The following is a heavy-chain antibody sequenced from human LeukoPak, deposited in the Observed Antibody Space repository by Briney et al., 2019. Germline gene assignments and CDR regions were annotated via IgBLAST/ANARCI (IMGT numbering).Heavy chain of an antibody. J-gene: IGHJ4*02. V-gene: IGHV3-15*01. CDR3: VTFRHWHSGSAY. Sequence: GGSLRLSCTASGFTFSNAWMSWVRQAPGKGLEWVGRIKSKTDGGTTDYAAPVKGRFTISRDDSKNTVYLQMNSLRTEDTAVYYCVTFRHWHSGSAYWGQGTLVTVSS. CDR1: GFTFSNAW. CDR2: IKSKTDGGTT. D-gene: IGHD3-10*01.